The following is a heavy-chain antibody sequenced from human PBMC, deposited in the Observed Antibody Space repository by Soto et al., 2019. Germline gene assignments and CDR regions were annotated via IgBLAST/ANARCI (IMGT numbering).Heavy chain of an antibody. D-gene: IGHD6-13*01. J-gene: IGHJ5*02. Sequence: SETLSLTCTVSGGSISSGGYYWSWIRQHPGKGLEWIGYIYYSGSTYYNPSLKSRVTISVDTSKNQFSLKLSSVTAADTAVYYCARVHSYSSSSNWFDPWGQGTLVTVSS. V-gene: IGHV4-31*03. CDR3: ARVHSYSSSSNWFDP. CDR1: GGSISSGGYY. CDR2: IYYSGST.